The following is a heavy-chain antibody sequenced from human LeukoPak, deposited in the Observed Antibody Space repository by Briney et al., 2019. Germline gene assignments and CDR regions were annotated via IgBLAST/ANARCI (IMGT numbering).Heavy chain of an antibody. Sequence: PGGSLRLSCAASGFTFSSYGMHWVRQAPGKGLEWMAFIRYDGSNKYYADSVKGRFTISRDNSKNTLYLQMNSLRAEDTAVYYCAKDGRYFDWLLYNYFDYWGQGTLVTVSS. D-gene: IGHD3-9*01. CDR1: GFTFSSYG. CDR3: AKDGRYFDWLLYNYFDY. J-gene: IGHJ4*02. V-gene: IGHV3-30*02. CDR2: IRYDGSNK.